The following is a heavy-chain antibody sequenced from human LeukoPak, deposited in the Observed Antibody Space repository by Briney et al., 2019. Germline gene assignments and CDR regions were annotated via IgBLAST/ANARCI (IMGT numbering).Heavy chain of an antibody. CDR2: IYPGDSDT. Sequence: HGESLQISCKGSGYSFTSYWIGWVRQMPGKGLEWMGIIYPGDSDTRYSPSFQGQVTISADKSISTAYLQWSSLKASDTAMYYCARQYSSSWYGWFDPWGQGTLVTVSS. CDR1: GYSFTSYW. V-gene: IGHV5-51*01. D-gene: IGHD6-13*01. CDR3: ARQYSSSWYGWFDP. J-gene: IGHJ5*02.